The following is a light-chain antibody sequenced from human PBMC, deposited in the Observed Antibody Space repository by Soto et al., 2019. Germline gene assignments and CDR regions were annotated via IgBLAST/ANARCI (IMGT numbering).Light chain of an antibody. CDR3: QQYNNWPLT. CDR1: QSVSSN. J-gene: IGKJ4*01. Sequence: EIVMTQSPATLSVSPGERATLSCRASQSVSSNLAWYQQKSGQVPRLLISGASTRATGIPARFSGSGSGTEFTLTISSLQSEDFAVYYCQQYNNWPLTFGGGTKVEIK. V-gene: IGKV3-15*01. CDR2: GAS.